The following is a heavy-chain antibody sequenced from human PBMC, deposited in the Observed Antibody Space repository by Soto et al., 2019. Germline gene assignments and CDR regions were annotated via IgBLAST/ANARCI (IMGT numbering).Heavy chain of an antibody. CDR3: ARTAGGRVRGALDI. D-gene: IGHD6-13*01. J-gene: IGHJ3*02. Sequence: QVHLEESGGGVVQPGTSLRLSCVASGFTFSSYGMHWVRQAPGKGLAWVAVIPNTENKKYYADSVKGRFTISRDNSQNTLFLQMDSLMSEDTAMYYCARTAGGRVRGALDIWGQGTMVNVS. CDR1: GFTFSSYG. CDR2: IPNTENKK. V-gene: IGHV3-30-3*01.